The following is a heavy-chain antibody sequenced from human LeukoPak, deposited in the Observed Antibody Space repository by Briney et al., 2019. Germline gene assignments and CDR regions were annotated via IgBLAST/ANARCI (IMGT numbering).Heavy chain of an antibody. CDR3: AKVGWGWYQIDY. CDR1: GFTFSTYG. Sequence: GGSLRLSCVASGFTFSTYGMYWVRKAPGKGLEWVAFIRYDGTEEDYADSVEGRFTISIDNSKDTMYLVMNSLRLEDTAVYYCAKVGWGWYQIDYWGQGTLVTVS. J-gene: IGHJ4*02. V-gene: IGHV3-30*02. D-gene: IGHD6-19*01. CDR2: IRYDGTEE.